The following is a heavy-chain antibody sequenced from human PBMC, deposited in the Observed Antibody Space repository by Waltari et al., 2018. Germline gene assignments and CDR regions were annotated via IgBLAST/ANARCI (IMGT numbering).Heavy chain of an antibody. Sequence: QVQLVQSGAEVTKPGSSVKVSCKASGGTFSSYAISWVRQAPGQGLEWMGGIIPIFGTANYAQKFQGRVTITADESTSTAYMELSSLRSEDTAVYYCARDRAPSSWPYYFDYWGQGTLVTVSS. CDR2: IIPIFGTA. CDR3: ARDRAPSSWPYYFDY. V-gene: IGHV1-69*01. CDR1: GGTFSSYA. D-gene: IGHD6-13*01. J-gene: IGHJ4*02.